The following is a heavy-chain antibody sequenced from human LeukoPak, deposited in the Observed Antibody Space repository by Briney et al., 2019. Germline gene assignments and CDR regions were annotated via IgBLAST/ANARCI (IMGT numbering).Heavy chain of an antibody. CDR2: ISSSGSTI. D-gene: IGHD2-2*01. Sequence: GGSRRLSCAASGFTFSSYEMNWVRQAPGKLLEWVSYISSSGSTIYYADSVKGRFTISRDNAKNSLDLQMNSLRAEDTAVYYCARDPGYCSSTSCKSSPSFDYWGQGTLVTVSS. CDR1: GFTFSSYE. V-gene: IGHV3-48*03. J-gene: IGHJ4*02. CDR3: ARDPGYCSSTSCKSSPSFDY.